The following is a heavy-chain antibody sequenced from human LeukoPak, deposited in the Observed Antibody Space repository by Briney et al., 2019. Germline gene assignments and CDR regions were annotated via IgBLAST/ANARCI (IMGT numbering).Heavy chain of an antibody. V-gene: IGHV3-33*06. D-gene: IGHD3-22*01. CDR3: AKDWGYDSSGRLNY. Sequence: GRSLRLXCAASGFTFSSYGMHWVRQAPGKGLEWVAVIWYDGSNKYYADSVKGRFTISRDNSKNTLYLQMNSLRAEDTAVYYCAKDWGYDSSGRLNYWGQGTLVTVPS. CDR1: GFTFSSYG. J-gene: IGHJ4*02. CDR2: IWYDGSNK.